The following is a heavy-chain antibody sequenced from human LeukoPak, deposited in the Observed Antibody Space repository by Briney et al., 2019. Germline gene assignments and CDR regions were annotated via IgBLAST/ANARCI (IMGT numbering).Heavy chain of an antibody. CDR2: IYTSGST. J-gene: IGHJ4*02. CDR1: GGSISSGSYY. CDR3: ARAGGSVGWYGTIDS. D-gene: IGHD6-19*01. V-gene: IGHV4-61*09. Sequence: SQTLSLTCTVSGGSISSGSYYWSWIRQPAGKGLEWIGHIYTSGSTSYNPSLQSRVTISVDTSNHEFSLKLTSVTAADTAVYYCARAGGSVGWYGTIDSWGQGTLVTVSS.